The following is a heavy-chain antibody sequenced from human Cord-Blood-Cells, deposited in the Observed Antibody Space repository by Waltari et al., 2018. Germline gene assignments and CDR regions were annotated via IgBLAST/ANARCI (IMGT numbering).Heavy chain of an antibody. CDR2: INSDGSST. J-gene: IGHJ5*02. CDR1: GFTFSSYW. V-gene: IGHV3-74*01. Sequence: EVQLVESGGGLVRPGGSLRLSCAASGFTFSSYWMHWLRQAPGKGLVWVSRINSDGSSTSYADSVKGRFTISRENAKNTLYLKMNSLRAEDTAVYYCARDLYGSGSYNWFDPWGQGTLVTVSS. CDR3: ARDLYGSGSYNWFDP. D-gene: IGHD3-10*01.